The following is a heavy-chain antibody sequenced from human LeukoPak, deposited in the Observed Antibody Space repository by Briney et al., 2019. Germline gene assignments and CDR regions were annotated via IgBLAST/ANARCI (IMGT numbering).Heavy chain of an antibody. CDR3: ATGSSSSSIFY. Sequence: PSETLSLTCTVSGGSFSTYYWSWIRQPPGKGLEWIGFIYYSGSTSYNPSLQSRVTISLDTSKIQFSLKLTSVTAADTAVYYCATGSSSSSIFYWGQGTLVTVSS. J-gene: IGHJ4*02. CDR1: GGSFSTYY. D-gene: IGHD6-6*01. CDR2: IYYSGST. V-gene: IGHV4-59*01.